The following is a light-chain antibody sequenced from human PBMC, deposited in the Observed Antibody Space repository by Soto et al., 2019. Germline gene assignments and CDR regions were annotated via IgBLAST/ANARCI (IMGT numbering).Light chain of an antibody. V-gene: IGKV4-1*01. J-gene: IGKJ1*01. CDR2: WAS. CDR3: QQYYSNPRT. Sequence: DLVLTPSPDSLPVSLGERATINCKSSQSVLYTSNNKNYLAWYQQKPGQSPKLLIYWASTRESGVPDRFSGSGSGTDFTLTISSLQAEDVAVYYCQQYYSNPRTFGQGTKVDI. CDR1: QSVLYTSNNKNY.